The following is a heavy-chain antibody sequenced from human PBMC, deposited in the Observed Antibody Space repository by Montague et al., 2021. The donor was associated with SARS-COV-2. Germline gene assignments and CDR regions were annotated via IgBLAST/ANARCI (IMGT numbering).Heavy chain of an antibody. D-gene: IGHD6-19*01. J-gene: IGHJ4*02. CDR3: VRYSGWFYFDF. Sequence: CAISGDSVAINRLSRRWDRQSPSRGFEWLGRTYYRSKRYSDYAPSVRGRLTVNPDASKNELSLELNYVTPEDTAVYYCVRYSGWFYFDFWGQGTLVTVSS. V-gene: IGHV6-1*01. CDR1: GDSVAINRLS. CDR2: TYYRSKRYS.